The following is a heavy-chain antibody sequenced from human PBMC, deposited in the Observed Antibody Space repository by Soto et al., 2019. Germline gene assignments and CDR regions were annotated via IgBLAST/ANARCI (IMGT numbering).Heavy chain of an antibody. CDR2: VFSTGST. CDR1: GGSLNYYY. V-gene: IGHV4-59*08. Sequence: QVQLQESDPGLLKPSETLSLTCTVSGGSLNYYYWSWIRQPPGKGLEWIGFVFSTGSTNYNPSLKSRVTISLDTSNNHFSLHLNSVTAADTAIYYCARQDDILTGVDYWGQGTLVTVSS. J-gene: IGHJ4*02. D-gene: IGHD3-9*01. CDR3: ARQDDILTGVDY.